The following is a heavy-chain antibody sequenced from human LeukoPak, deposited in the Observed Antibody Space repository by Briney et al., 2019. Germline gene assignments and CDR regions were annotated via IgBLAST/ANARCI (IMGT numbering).Heavy chain of an antibody. CDR2: ISSGSTI. V-gene: IGHV3-11*04. J-gene: IGHJ6*03. Sequence: PGGSLRLSCAASGFTFSDYYMSWIRQAPGKGLEWVSYISSGSTIYYSDSVKGRFTISRDNAKNSLSLQMNSLRAEDTAVYYCARDPYNGSYGDDYYYYMDVWGKGTTVTISS. D-gene: IGHD1-26*01. CDR1: GFTFSDYY. CDR3: ARDPYNGSYGDDYYYYMDV.